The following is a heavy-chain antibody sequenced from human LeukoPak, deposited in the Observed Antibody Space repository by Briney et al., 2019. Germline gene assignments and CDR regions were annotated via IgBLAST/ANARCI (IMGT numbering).Heavy chain of an antibody. J-gene: IGHJ4*02. Sequence: SETLSLTCAVSNYSISSGYYWGWIRQPPGKGLEWIGSIYHSGGTYYNPSLKSRVTLSVDTSKNRFSLKLSSVTAADTAVYYCARVYSTGWRFFDYWGQGTLVTVSS. CDR1: NYSISSGYY. V-gene: IGHV4-38-2*01. CDR2: IYHSGGT. D-gene: IGHD6-19*01. CDR3: ARVYSTGWRFFDY.